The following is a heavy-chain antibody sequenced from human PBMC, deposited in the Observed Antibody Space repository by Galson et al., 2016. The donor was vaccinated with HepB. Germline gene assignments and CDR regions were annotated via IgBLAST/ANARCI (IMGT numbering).Heavy chain of an antibody. D-gene: IGHD6-6*01. CDR2: IHPGDSDT. V-gene: IGHV5-51*01. CDR1: GYRFPSFW. J-gene: IGHJ6*02. CDR3: ARHARSASPTGYYYYFAGMDV. Sequence: QSGAEVKKPGESLKISCKGSGYRFPSFWIGWVRQMPGKGMEWMGIIHPGDSDTRCSPSFQGQVTISGDTSISTAYLKWSSLKASHTAMYYCARHARSASPTGYYYYFAGMDVWGQEATVTVSS.